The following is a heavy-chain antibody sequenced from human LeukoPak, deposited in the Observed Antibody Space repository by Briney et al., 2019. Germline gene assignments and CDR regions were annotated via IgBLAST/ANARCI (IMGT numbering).Heavy chain of an antibody. Sequence: GGSLRLSCAASGFTFSSYAMHWVRQAPGKGLEWVAVISYDGSNKYYADSVKGRFTISRDNSKNTLYLQMNSLRADDTAVYYCAREYGSGSSNYYYYGMDVWGQGTTVTVSS. CDR3: AREYGSGSSNYYYYGMDV. V-gene: IGHV3-30*04. CDR2: ISYDGSNK. CDR1: GFTFSSYA. D-gene: IGHD3-10*01. J-gene: IGHJ6*02.